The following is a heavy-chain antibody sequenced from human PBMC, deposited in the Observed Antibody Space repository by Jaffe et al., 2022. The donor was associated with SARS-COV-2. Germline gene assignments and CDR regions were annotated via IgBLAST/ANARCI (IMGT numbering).Heavy chain of an antibody. Sequence: QVQLVESGGGVVQPGRSLRLSCAASGFTFSSYAMHWVRQAPGKGLEWVAVISYDGSNKYYADSVKGRFTISRDNSKNTLYLQMNSLRAEDTAVYYCARGGDEWELLRGLDYWGQGTLVTVSS. CDR2: ISYDGSNK. CDR3: ARGGDEWELLRGLDY. J-gene: IGHJ4*02. D-gene: IGHD1-26*01. V-gene: IGHV3-30-3*01. CDR1: GFTFSSYA.